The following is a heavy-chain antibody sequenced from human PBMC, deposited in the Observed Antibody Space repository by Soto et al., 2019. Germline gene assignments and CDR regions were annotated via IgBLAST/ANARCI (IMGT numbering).Heavy chain of an antibody. Sequence: SVKVSCKASGGTFSSYTISWVRQAPGQGLEWMGRIIPILGIANYAQKFQGRVTITADKSTSTAYMELSSLRSEDTAVYYFASRYCSSTSCLGHAFDIWGQGTMVTVSS. J-gene: IGHJ3*02. D-gene: IGHD2-2*01. CDR2: IIPILGIA. CDR3: ASRYCSSTSCLGHAFDI. V-gene: IGHV1-69*02. CDR1: GGTFSSYT.